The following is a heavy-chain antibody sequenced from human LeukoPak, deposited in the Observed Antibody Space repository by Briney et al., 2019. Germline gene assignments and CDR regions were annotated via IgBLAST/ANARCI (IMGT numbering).Heavy chain of an antibody. D-gene: IGHD2-2*01. V-gene: IGHV3-21*01. Sequence: GGSLRLSCAASGFTFSSYSMNWVRQAPGKGLEWVSSISSSSSYIYYADSVKGRFTISRDNAKNSLYLQMNSLRAEDTAVYYCARDGGYCSSITCPSTTPFDYWGQGTLVTVSS. CDR3: ARDGGYCSSITCPSTTPFDY. J-gene: IGHJ4*02. CDR1: GFTFSSYS. CDR2: ISSSSSYI.